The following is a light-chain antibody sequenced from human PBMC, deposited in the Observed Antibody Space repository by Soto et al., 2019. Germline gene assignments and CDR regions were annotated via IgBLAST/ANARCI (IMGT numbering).Light chain of an antibody. J-gene: IGLJ3*02. CDR1: SSDVRGYNY. CDR2: EVS. CDR3: SSYTASSTWV. Sequence: QSALTQPASVSGSPGQSITISCTGTSSDVRGYNYVAWYQQHPGTSPKHMIYEVSNRPSGVSNRFSGSKSGNTASLIISGLQAEDEGDYYCSSYTASSTWVFGGGTKLTVL. V-gene: IGLV2-14*01.